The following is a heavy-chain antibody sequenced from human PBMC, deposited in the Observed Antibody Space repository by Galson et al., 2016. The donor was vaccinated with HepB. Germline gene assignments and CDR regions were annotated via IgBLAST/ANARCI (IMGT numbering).Heavy chain of an antibody. CDR1: GFTFSIAW. Sequence: SLRLSCAASGFTFSIAWMNWVRQAPGKGLEWVGRIKRKTDGGTTYYAAPVKGSFIISRDDSKNTLYLQMNSLKTEDTAPYYCTTADISDWYGRDMVVWGQGTTVTVSS. J-gene: IGHJ6*02. CDR3: TTADISDWYGRDMVV. D-gene: IGHD6-19*01. CDR2: IKRKTDGGTT. V-gene: IGHV3-15*07.